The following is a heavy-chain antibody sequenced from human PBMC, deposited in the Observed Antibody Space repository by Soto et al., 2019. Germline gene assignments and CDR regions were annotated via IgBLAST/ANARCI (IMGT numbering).Heavy chain of an antibody. V-gene: IGHV6-1*01. CDR3: ARDWSIADCSGVRFDP. J-gene: IGHJ5*02. CDR2: TYYRSKWYN. CDR1: GDSVSSNSAA. D-gene: IGHD6-6*01. Sequence: SQTLSLTCAISGDSVSSNSAAWNWIRQSPSRGLEWLGRTYYRSKWYNDYAVSVKSRITINPDTSKNQFSLQLNSVTPEDTAVYYCARDWSIADCSGVRFDPWGQGTLVTVSS.